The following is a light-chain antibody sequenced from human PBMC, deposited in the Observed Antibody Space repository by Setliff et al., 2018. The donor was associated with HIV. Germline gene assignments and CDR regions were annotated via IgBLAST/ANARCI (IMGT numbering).Light chain of an antibody. CDR2: EVR. Sequence: QSVLTQPASVSGSPGQSITISCTGTSSDVGGYSYVSWYQQHPGKAPKLIIYEVRNRPSGVSNRFSGSKSGNTASLAISGLQAEDEADYYCISYTVNSTPLYVLGTGTKVTVL. CDR3: ISYTVNSTPLYV. J-gene: IGLJ1*01. V-gene: IGLV2-14*01. CDR1: SSDVGGYSY.